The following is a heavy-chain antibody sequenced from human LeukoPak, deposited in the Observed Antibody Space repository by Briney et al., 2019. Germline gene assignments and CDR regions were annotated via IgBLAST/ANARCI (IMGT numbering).Heavy chain of an antibody. D-gene: IGHD3-3*01. V-gene: IGHV3-7*01. CDR2: IKKDGSEK. CDR1: GFSFSDYL. Sequence: PGGSLRLSCVVSGFSFSDYLMSWVRQAPGKGLEWVANIKKDGSEKYYVDSVKGRFTISRDNAKNSLYLQMNSLRAEDTAVYYCARDPDFWSGSWLSAMDVWGKGTTVTVSS. CDR3: ARDPDFWSGSWLSAMDV. J-gene: IGHJ6*03.